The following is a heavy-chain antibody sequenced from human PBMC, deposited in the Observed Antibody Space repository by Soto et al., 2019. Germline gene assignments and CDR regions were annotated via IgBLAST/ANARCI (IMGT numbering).Heavy chain of an antibody. D-gene: IGHD6-19*01. J-gene: IGHJ5*01. CDR3: ARAEVAVAGSGWFDA. CDR2: IFYSGST. V-gene: IGHV4-30-4*01. CDR1: GDSITSGDYY. Sequence: SETLSLTCTVSGDSITSGDYYWSWVRQPPGKGLEWIGYIFYSGSTYYKASLKSRVTISLDMSRNQFSLKLTSVTAADTAVYYCARAEVAVAGSGWFDAWGHGTLVTVSS.